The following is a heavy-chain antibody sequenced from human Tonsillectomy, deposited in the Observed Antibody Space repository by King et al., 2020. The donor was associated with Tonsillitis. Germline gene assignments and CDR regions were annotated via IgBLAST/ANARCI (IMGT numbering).Heavy chain of an antibody. CDR3: ARQVVSYKSPSGYCEL. CDR1: GASIASSSYY. CDR2: LHYSGST. V-gene: IGHV4-39*01. D-gene: IGHD2-15*01. J-gene: IGHJ2*01. Sequence: QLQESGPGLVKPSETLSLTCTVSGASIASSSYYWGWIRQPPGKGLEWIGSLHYSGSTYHNPSLNSRVTISVDTSRNQFSLRLISVTAADTAVYYCARQVVSYKSPSGYCELWGRGTLVTVSS.